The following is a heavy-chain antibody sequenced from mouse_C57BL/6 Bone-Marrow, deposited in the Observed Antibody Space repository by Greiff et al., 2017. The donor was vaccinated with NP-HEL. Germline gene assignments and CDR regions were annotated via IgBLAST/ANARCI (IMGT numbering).Heavy chain of an antibody. J-gene: IGHJ4*01. D-gene: IGHD2-2*01. Sequence: QVQLQQSGPELVKPGASVKISCKASGYSFTSYYIHWVKQRPGQGLEWIGWIYPGSGNTKYNETFKGQATLTADTSSSTAYMQLSSLTSEDSAVYDCARVVWLRAMDYWGQGTSVTVSS. CDR1: GYSFTSYY. CDR3: ARVVWLRAMDY. V-gene: IGHV1-66*01. CDR2: IYPGSGNT.